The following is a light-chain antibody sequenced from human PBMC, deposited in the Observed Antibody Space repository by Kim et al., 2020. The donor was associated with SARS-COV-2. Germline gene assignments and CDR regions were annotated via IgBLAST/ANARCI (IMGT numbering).Light chain of an antibody. CDR3: QQYHGRPPGT. CDR2: GVS. CDR1: QSVRSN. J-gene: IGKJ1*01. V-gene: IGKV3-15*01. Sequence: EIVMTQSPATLSVSPGERATLSCRASQSVRSNLAWYQQKPGQAPRLLMYGVSTRATGIPARFSGSGSGTEFTLTISSLQSEDFAVYHCQQYHGRPPGTFGQGTKVDIK.